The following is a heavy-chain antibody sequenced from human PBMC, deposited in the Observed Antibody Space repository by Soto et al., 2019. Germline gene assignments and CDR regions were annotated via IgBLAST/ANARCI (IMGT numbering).Heavy chain of an antibody. Sequence: QVQLVQSGAEEKKPGASVKVSCKASGYTFTSYAMHWVRQAPGQRLEWMGWINAGNGNTKYSQKFQGRVTITRDTSASTAYMELSSLRSEDTAVYYCALNWNRRGSFDPWGQGTLVTVSS. CDR1: GYTFTSYA. V-gene: IGHV1-3*05. CDR2: INAGNGNT. D-gene: IGHD1-1*01. J-gene: IGHJ5*02. CDR3: ALNWNRRGSFDP.